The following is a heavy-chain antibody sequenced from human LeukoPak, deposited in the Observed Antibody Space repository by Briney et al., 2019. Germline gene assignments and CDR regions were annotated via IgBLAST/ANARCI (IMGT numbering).Heavy chain of an antibody. D-gene: IGHD6-19*01. CDR1: GFTFSHYG. CDR3: AKAQGTLRIAVAVGLSDY. J-gene: IGHJ4*02. CDR2: ISHTRTYQ. Sequence: GGSLRLFCAASGFTFSHYGMHWVRQAPGKGLEWVAVISHTRTYQAYADSVKGRFTISRDNSKNTLYLQMNSLRAEDTAVYYCAKAQGTLRIAVAVGLSDYWGQGTLVTVSS. V-gene: IGHV3-30*18.